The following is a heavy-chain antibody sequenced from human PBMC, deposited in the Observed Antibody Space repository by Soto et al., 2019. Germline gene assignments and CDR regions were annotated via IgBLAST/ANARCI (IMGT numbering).Heavy chain of an antibody. CDR2: ISGGDGDT. CDR3: AKDRFTSTVRKYWFFDL. CDR1: GFTFTNYA. V-gene: IGHV3-23*01. Sequence: EVQLLESGGSLVKPGGSLRLSCAASGFTFTNYAMTWVRQAPGKGLEWVSSISGGDGDTSYADSVKGRFTISRDNSENTMFLQMNSLRPDDTAVYYCAKDRFTSTVRKYWFFDLWGRGTLVTVSS. D-gene: IGHD3-10*01. J-gene: IGHJ2*01.